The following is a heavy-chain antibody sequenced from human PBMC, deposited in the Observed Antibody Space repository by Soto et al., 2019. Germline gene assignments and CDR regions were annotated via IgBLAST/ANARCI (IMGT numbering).Heavy chain of an antibody. V-gene: IGHV3-23*01. CDR3: VKGRLGYWGGTTCPEK. Sequence: EVQLLESGGGLVQPGGYLRLSCAASGFTFSAYAMDWVRQAPGKGLEWVSSIGNSGATFYSDSVKGRFTISRDDSKNTVYLQMTNLRAEDTALYYCVKGRLGYWGGTTCPEKWGHGSLVSVSS. D-gene: IGHD2-2*01. CDR1: GFTFSAYA. CDR2: IGNSGAT. J-gene: IGHJ4*01.